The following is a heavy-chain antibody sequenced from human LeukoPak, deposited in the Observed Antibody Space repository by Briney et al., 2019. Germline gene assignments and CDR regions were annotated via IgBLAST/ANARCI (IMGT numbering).Heavy chain of an antibody. Sequence: SETLSLTCTVSGGSISSYYWSWIRQPPGKGLEWIGYMFYSGSTNYNPSLKSRVTISVDTSKNQFSQKLSSVTAADTAVYYCARGYGSGSYSHFDYWGQGTLVTVSS. J-gene: IGHJ4*02. CDR1: GGSISSYY. CDR2: MFYSGST. V-gene: IGHV4-59*01. CDR3: ARGYGSGSYSHFDY. D-gene: IGHD3-10*01.